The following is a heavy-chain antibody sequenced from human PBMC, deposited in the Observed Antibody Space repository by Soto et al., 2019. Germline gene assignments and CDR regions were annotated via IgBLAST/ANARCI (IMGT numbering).Heavy chain of an antibody. V-gene: IGHV1-69*13. CDR2: IIPIFGTA. CDR3: ARDPGYGDTSWFDP. CDR1: AGTFSSYA. D-gene: IGHD4-17*01. Sequence: ASVKVSCKASAGTFSSYAISWVRQAPGQGLEWMGGIIPIFGTANYAQKFQGRVTITADESTSTAYMELSSLRSEDTAVYYCARDPGYGDTSWFDPWGQGTLVTVSS. J-gene: IGHJ5*02.